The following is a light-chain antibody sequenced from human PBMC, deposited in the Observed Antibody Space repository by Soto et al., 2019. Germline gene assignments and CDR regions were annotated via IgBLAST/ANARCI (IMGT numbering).Light chain of an antibody. V-gene: IGLV2-11*01. CDR1: SSDVGAYNS. Sequence: QSVLTQPRSVSGSPGQSVTLSCTATSSDVGAYNSVSWYQHHPGKAPKLMIYDVSKRPSGVPDRFSGSKSGNTASLTISGLQAEDEADYHCCSYAGSYTWVFGGGTKLTVL. CDR2: DVS. J-gene: IGLJ3*02. CDR3: CSYAGSYTWV.